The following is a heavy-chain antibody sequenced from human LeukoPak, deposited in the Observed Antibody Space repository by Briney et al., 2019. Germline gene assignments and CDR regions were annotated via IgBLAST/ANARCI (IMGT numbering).Heavy chain of an antibody. CDR1: GYSISSGYY. V-gene: IGHV4-38-2*01. CDR3: ARQEMATIMGFDY. CDR2: IYHSGST. Sequence: PSETLSLTCAVSGYSISSGYYWGWIRQPPGKGLEWIGSIYHSGSTYYNPSLKSRVTISVDTSKNQFSLKLSSVTAADTAVNYCARQEMATIMGFDYWGQGTLVTVSS. D-gene: IGHD5-24*01. J-gene: IGHJ4*02.